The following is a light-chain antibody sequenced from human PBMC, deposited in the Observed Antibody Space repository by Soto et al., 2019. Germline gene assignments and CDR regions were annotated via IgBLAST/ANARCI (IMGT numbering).Light chain of an antibody. CDR3: QQSYSTTWT. Sequence: DIQMTQSPSSLSASVGDRVTITCRASQSISRYLHWYQHKPGKAPKLLIYAASNLQSGVPSRFSGSGSETDFTLTISSLQPEDFATYSCQQSYSTTWTFGQGTKVDIK. CDR2: AAS. J-gene: IGKJ1*01. V-gene: IGKV1-39*01. CDR1: QSISRY.